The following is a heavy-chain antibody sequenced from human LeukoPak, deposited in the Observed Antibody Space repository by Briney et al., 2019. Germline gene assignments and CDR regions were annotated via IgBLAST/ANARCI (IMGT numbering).Heavy chain of an antibody. J-gene: IGHJ4*02. CDR1: GGSISIYY. CDR3: ASLVGAQTFDY. D-gene: IGHD1-26*01. V-gene: IGHV4-34*01. CDR2: INHSGST. Sequence: SETLSLTCTVSGGSISIYYWSWIRQPPGKGLEWIGEINHSGSTNYNPSLKSRVTTSVDTSKNQFSLKLSSVTAADTAVYYCASLVGAQTFDYWGQGTLVTVSS.